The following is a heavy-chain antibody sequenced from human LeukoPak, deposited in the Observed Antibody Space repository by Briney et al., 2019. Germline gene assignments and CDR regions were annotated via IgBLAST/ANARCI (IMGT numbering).Heavy chain of an antibody. CDR1: GVSISSSNSY. V-gene: IGHV4-39*01. CDR3: ARQTGSGLFILP. D-gene: IGHD3/OR15-3a*01. CDR2: IYYSGNT. J-gene: IGHJ4*02. Sequence: SETLSLTCTVSGVSISSSNSYWGWIRQPPGKGLEWIGSIYYSGNTYYNASLKSQVSISIDTSKNQYSLRLTSVTAADTAVYYCARQTGSGLFILPGGQGTLVTVSS.